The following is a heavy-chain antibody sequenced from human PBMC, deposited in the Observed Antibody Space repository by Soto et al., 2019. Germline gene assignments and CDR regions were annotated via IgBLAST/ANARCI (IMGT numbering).Heavy chain of an antibody. CDR3: AISPLYYYYGMDV. V-gene: IGHV4-34*01. J-gene: IGHJ6*02. CDR1: GGSFSGYY. Sequence: SETLSLTCAVYGGSFSGYYWSWIRQPPGKGLEWIGEINHSGSTNYNPSLKSRVTISVDTSKNQFSLKLSSVTAADTAVYYCAISPLYYYYGMDVWGQGTTVTVSS. CDR2: INHSGST.